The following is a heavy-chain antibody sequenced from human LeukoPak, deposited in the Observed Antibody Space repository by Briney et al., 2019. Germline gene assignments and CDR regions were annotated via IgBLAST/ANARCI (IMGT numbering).Heavy chain of an antibody. CDR3: AREGYYYDSSGYYQYYFDY. D-gene: IGHD3-22*01. CDR1: GYTFTSYG. Sequence: ASVKVSCKASGYTFTSYGISWVRQAPGQGLEWMGWISAYNGNTNCAQKLQGRVTMTTDTSTSTAYMELRSLRSDDTAVYYCAREGYYYDSSGYYQYYFDYWGQGTLVTVSS. V-gene: IGHV1-18*01. J-gene: IGHJ4*02. CDR2: ISAYNGNT.